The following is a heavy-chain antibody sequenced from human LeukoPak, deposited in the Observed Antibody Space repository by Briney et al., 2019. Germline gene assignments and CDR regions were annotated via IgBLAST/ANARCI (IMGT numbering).Heavy chain of an antibody. D-gene: IGHD1-1*01. V-gene: IGHV4-59*01. Sequence: SETLSLTCTVSGGSISSYYWSWIRQPPGKGLEWIGYIYYSGSTNYNPPLKSRVTISVDTSKNQFSLKLSSVTAADTAVYYCAREVGTGDPVYYYYGMDVWGQGTTVTVSS. CDR2: IYYSGST. CDR3: AREVGTGDPVYYYYGMDV. J-gene: IGHJ6*02. CDR1: GGSISSYY.